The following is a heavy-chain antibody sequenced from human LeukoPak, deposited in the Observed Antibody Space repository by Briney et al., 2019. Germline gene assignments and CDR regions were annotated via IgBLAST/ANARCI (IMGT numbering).Heavy chain of an antibody. CDR3: ARGTMTTVTYYFDY. Sequence: SGTLSLTCGVSGGSISSSNWWSWVRQPPGKGLEWIGEIYHSGSTNYNPSLKSRVTISVDTSKNQFSLKLSSVTAADTAVYYCARGTMTTVTYYFDYWGQGTLVTVSS. V-gene: IGHV4-4*02. D-gene: IGHD4-17*01. CDR1: GGSISSSNW. CDR2: IYHSGST. J-gene: IGHJ4*02.